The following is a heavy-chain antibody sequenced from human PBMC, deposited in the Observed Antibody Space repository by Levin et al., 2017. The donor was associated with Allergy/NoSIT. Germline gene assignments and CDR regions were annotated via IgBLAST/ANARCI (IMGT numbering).Heavy chain of an antibody. Sequence: GGSLRLSCAASGFSFNNYKMHWVRQAPGKGLQWVAFISYDGYKKHYADSVKGRSTISRDTSRKTLDLQLNSLKPEDAGIYYCARDAQGRGYDLVHSYFDSWGQGTLVTVSS. V-gene: IGHV3-30-3*01. CDR2: ISYDGYKK. J-gene: IGHJ4*02. CDR3: ARDAQGRGYDLVHSYFDS. CDR1: GFSFNNYK. D-gene: IGHD5-12*01.